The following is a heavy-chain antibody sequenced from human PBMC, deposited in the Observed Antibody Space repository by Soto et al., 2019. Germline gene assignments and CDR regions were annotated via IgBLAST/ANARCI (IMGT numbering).Heavy chain of an antibody. D-gene: IGHD6-19*01. J-gene: IGHJ4*02. CDR3: ARSYSSGWSYFDY. Sequence: AGSLSLSCAASGFTISDYYLRGLRRAPGGGLEWVSYISSNSSYTNYAASVKGRFTISRDNAQNSLYLQMNSLRAEDTAVYYCARSYSSGWSYFDYWGQGTLVTVSS. V-gene: IGHV3-11*06. CDR1: GFTISDYY. CDR2: ISSNSSYT.